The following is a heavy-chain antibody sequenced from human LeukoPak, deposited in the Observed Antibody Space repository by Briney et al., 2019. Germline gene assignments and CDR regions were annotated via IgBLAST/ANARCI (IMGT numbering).Heavy chain of an antibody. CDR1: GFSSSYSG. D-gene: IGHD7-27*01. J-gene: IGHJ4*02. Sequence: PGGSLRLSCAASGFSSSYSGMHWIRQAPGRGLEWVALIQSDGGNVYYADSVKGRFSISRDNSKNTVHLQMNSLRLEDTALYYCVRDGAHWDLDYWGQGTLVTVSS. CDR3: VRDGAHWDLDY. CDR2: IQSDGGNV. V-gene: IGHV3-30*02.